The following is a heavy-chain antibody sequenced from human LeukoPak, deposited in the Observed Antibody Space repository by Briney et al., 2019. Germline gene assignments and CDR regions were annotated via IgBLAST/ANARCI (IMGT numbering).Heavy chain of an antibody. CDR3: AKDQGGSGSDAFDI. CDR2: ISYDGSNK. Sequence: GRSLRLSCAASGFTFSSYGMHWVRQAPGKGLEWVAVISYDGSNKYYADSVKGRFTISRDNSKNTLYLQMNSLRAEDTAVYYCAKDQGGSGSDAFDIWGQGTMVTVSS. D-gene: IGHD3-10*01. J-gene: IGHJ3*02. V-gene: IGHV3-30*18. CDR1: GFTFSSYG.